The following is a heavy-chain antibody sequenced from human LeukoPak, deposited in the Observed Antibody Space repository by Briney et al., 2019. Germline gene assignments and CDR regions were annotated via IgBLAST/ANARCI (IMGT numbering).Heavy chain of an antibody. CDR1: GASISTINRF. CDR3: ASHYSNYVHYFDY. J-gene: IGHJ4*02. CDR2: IHYTGST. Sequence: SETLSLTCTVSGASISTINRFWDWIRQPPGKGLEWIGTIHYTGSTYYSPSLKSRVALSVDTSKNQFSLKLNSVTAADTAVYYCASHYSNYVHYFDYWGQGTLVTVSS. D-gene: IGHD4-11*01. V-gene: IGHV4-39*01.